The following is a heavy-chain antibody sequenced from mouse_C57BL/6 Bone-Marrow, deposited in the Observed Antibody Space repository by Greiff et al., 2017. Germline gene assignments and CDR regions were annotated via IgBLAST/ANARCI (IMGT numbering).Heavy chain of an antibody. Sequence: VQLQQSGAELVRPGASVTLSCKASGYTFTDYEMHWVKQTPVHGLEWIGAIDPETGGTAYNQKFKGKAILTADKSSSTAYMELRSLTSEDSAVYYCTRGGIYYGSPFDCWGQGTTLTVSS. J-gene: IGHJ2*01. D-gene: IGHD1-1*01. V-gene: IGHV1-15*01. CDR2: IDPETGGT. CDR3: TRGGIYYGSPFDC. CDR1: GYTFTDYE.